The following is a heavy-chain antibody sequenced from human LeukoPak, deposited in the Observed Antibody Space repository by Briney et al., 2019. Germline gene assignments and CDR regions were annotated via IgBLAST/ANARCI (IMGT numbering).Heavy chain of an antibody. Sequence: GGSLRLSCSASGFIFSSYSMNWVRQAPGKGLEWVSAISSYSNYVYYADSLKGRFTISRDNARNSLYLQMNSLRAEDTAVDYCTRSRTTVTKAAIDYWSQATLVTVSS. CDR3: TRSRTTVTKAAIDY. CDR2: ISSYSNYV. D-gene: IGHD4-17*01. J-gene: IGHJ4*02. CDR1: GFIFSSYS. V-gene: IGHV3-21*06.